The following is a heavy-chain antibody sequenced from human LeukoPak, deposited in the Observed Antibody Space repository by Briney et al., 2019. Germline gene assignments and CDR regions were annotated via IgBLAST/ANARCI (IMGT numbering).Heavy chain of an antibody. Sequence: PSETLSLTCAVSGGSISSSNWWSWVRQPPGKGLEWIGEIYHSGSTNYNPSLKSRVTISVDKSKNQFSLKLSSVTAADTAVYYCARVGMGSYYGSSAFDYWGQGTLVTVSS. V-gene: IGHV4-4*02. D-gene: IGHD3-22*01. CDR1: GGSISSSNW. CDR2: IYHSGST. CDR3: ARVGMGSYYGSSAFDY. J-gene: IGHJ4*02.